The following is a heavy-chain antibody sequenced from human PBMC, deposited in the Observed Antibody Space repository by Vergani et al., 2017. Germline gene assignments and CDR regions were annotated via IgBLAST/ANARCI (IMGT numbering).Heavy chain of an antibody. D-gene: IGHD3-9*01. V-gene: IGHV4-4*02. CDR1: GGSISSDNW. CDR2: IHRSRST. CDR3: ARTESFILRYFHWAL. Sequence: QVQLQQWGPGLVTPSGTLSLTCAVYGGSISSDNWWNWVRQAPGKGLQWIGEIHRSRSTNYNPSLRRRVTISLDTSKNQFSLEVTSVTAADTAIYFCARTESFILRYFHWALWGQGTLVTVSS. J-gene: IGHJ4*02.